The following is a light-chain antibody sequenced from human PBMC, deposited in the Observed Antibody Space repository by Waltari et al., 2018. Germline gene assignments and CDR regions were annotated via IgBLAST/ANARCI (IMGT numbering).Light chain of an antibody. CDR3: QHSEA. V-gene: IGKV1-33*01. Sequence: DMQMTQSPASLSASVGARVPITCQPSQDVINYINWYQQKPGKAPQLLIYDAATLKTGVPSRFSGRQSGTYFTLTISGLQPEDVGTYYCQHSEAFGQGTTVEI. CDR1: QDVINY. J-gene: IGKJ1*01. CDR2: DAA.